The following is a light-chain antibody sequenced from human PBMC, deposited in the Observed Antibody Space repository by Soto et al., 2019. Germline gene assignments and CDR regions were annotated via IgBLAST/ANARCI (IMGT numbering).Light chain of an antibody. CDR3: SSYTSSSTRV. V-gene: IGLV2-14*03. CDR2: EVS. Sequence: QSALTQHASVSGSPGQSITISCTGTSSGVGAYDYVSWYQQHPDKAPKLMIYEVSNRPSGVSNRFSGSKSVNTATLTISGLQAEDEADYYCSSYTSSSTRVFGTGTKVTVL. CDR1: SSGVGAYDY. J-gene: IGLJ1*01.